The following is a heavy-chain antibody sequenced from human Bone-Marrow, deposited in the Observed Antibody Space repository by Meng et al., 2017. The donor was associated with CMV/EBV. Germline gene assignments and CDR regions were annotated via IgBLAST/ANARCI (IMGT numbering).Heavy chain of an antibody. Sequence: SETLSLTCTVSGGSISSSSYYWGWIRQPPGKGLEWIGSIYYSGSTYYNPSLKSRVTISVDTSKNQFSLKLSSVTAADTAAYYCARDPGGGKWYSSSWHGGYFDYWGQGTLVTVSS. CDR2: IYYSGST. J-gene: IGHJ4*02. CDR1: GGSISSSSYY. CDR3: ARDPGGGKWYSSSWHGGYFDY. V-gene: IGHV4-39*07. D-gene: IGHD6-13*01.